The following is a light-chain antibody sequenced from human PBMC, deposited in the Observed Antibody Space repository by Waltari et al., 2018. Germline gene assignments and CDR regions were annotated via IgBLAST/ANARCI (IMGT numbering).Light chain of an antibody. Sequence: QSALTQPRSVSGSPGQSVIVSCTGTSSDVAGYSFVSWYQQYPGKAPQLMIYDVNKRPSGFPDRFSGSKSGNTASLTISGLQAEDEAEYYCCSYAGSYSFVFGTGTKVTVL. J-gene: IGLJ1*01. CDR3: CSYAGSYSFV. CDR1: SSDVAGYSF. CDR2: DVN. V-gene: IGLV2-11*01.